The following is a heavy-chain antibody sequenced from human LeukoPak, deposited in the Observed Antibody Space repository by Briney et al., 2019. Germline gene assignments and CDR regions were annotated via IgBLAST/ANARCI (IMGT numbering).Heavy chain of an antibody. Sequence: GGSLRLSCAASGFTFSNYWMNWVRQAPGKGLEWVANIKQDGSEKYYVGSVKGRFTISRDNAKNSLYLQMNSLRAEDTAVYYCARGVTQLWEFQTYYYYGLDVWGQGTTVTVSS. D-gene: IGHD5-18*01. J-gene: IGHJ6*02. V-gene: IGHV3-7*03. CDR3: ARGVTQLWEFQTYYYYGLDV. CDR1: GFTFSNYW. CDR2: IKQDGSEK.